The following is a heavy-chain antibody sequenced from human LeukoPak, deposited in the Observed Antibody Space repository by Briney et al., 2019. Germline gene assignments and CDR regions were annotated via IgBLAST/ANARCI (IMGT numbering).Heavy chain of an antibody. CDR2: IYSGGST. Sequence: PGGSLRLSCAASGFTVSSNYMSWVRQAPGKGLEWVSAIYSGGSTYYADSVKGRFTISRDNSKNTLYLQMNSLRAEDTAVYYCARDISPWGYFDYWGQGTLVTVSS. D-gene: IGHD3-16*01. V-gene: IGHV3-66*01. J-gene: IGHJ4*02. CDR1: GFTVSSNY. CDR3: ARDISPWGYFDY.